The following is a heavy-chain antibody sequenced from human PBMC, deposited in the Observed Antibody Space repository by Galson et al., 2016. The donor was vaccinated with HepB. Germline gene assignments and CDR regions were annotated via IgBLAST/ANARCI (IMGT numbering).Heavy chain of an antibody. J-gene: IGHJ4*02. CDR1: GFPFSGHW. CDR2: IKDDGSEK. CDR3: ARDRPGRGAAGTLFDN. D-gene: IGHD6-13*01. Sequence: SLRLSCAASGFPFSGHWMSWIRQTPGKGLEWMANIKDDGSEKYYADAVKGRFIISRDNARSSFHLQMNSLRPEDTAVYYCARDRPGRGAAGTLFDNWGQGTLVAVSS. V-gene: IGHV3-7*03.